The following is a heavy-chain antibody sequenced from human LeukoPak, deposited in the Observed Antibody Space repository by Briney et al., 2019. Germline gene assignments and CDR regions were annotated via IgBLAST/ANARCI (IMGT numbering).Heavy chain of an antibody. Sequence: GASVKVSCKASGGTFSSYAWVRQAPGQGLEWMGGIIPMFGTAKYAQKFQGRVTITADESTSTAYMELSSLRSEDTAVYYCARHRPAKHYYDSSAYSPFDYWGQGTLVTVSS. J-gene: IGHJ4*02. CDR3: ARHRPAKHYYDSSAYSPFDY. D-gene: IGHD3-22*01. CDR2: IIPMFGTA. V-gene: IGHV1-69*13. CDR1: GGTFSSYA.